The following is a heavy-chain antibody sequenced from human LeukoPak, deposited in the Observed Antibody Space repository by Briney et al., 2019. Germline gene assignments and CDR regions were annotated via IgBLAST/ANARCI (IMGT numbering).Heavy chain of an antibody. CDR1: GITLSNYG. D-gene: IGHD3-22*01. J-gene: IGHJ4*02. CDR3: AKRGVVIRVILVGFHKQAYYFES. CDR2: ISDSGGTT. Sequence: PGGSLRLSCVVSGITLSNYGMSWVRQAPGKGLEWVAGISDSGGTTNYADSVKGRFTVSRDSPKNTLYLQMNSLRAEDTAVYFCAKRGVVIRVILVGFHKQAYYFESWGQGVLVTVSS. V-gene: IGHV3-23*01.